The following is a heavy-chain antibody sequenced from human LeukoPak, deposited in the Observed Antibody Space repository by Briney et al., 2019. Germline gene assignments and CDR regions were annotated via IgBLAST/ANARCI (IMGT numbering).Heavy chain of an antibody. J-gene: IGHJ4*02. CDR1: GGTFSSYA. CDR3: ARGLGIAVAGNFDY. CDR2: IIPIFGIA. D-gene: IGHD6-19*01. V-gene: IGHV1-69*04. Sequence: ASVKVSCKASGGTFSSYAINWVRQAPGQGLEWMGRIIPIFGIANYAQKFQGRVTITADKSTSTAYMELSSLRSEDTAVYYCARGLGIAVAGNFDYWGQGTLVTVSS.